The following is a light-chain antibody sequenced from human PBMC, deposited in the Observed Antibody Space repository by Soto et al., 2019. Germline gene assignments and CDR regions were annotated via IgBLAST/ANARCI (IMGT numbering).Light chain of an antibody. V-gene: IGLV1-36*01. J-gene: IGLJ1*01. CDR2: YDD. CDR1: SSNIGNNA. CDR3: AAWDYSLNGYV. Sequence: QSVLTQPPSVSEAPRQRVTISCSGSSSNIGNNAVNWYQQLPGKAPKLLIYYDDLLPSGVSDRFSGSKSGTSASLAISGLQSEDEADYYCAAWDYSLNGYVFGTGTMVTV.